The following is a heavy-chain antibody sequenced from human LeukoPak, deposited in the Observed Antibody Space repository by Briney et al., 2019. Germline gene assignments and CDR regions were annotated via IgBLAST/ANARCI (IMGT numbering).Heavy chain of an antibody. J-gene: IGHJ4*02. Sequence: GGSLRLCCAASGFTFSSYSMNWVRQAPGRGLEWVSSISSSSSYIYYADSVKGRFTISRDNAKNSLYLQMNSLRAEDTAVYYCARDPIAVAGTIFGVFDYWGQGTLVTVSS. CDR3: ARDPIAVAGTIFGVFDY. V-gene: IGHV3-21*01. CDR2: ISSSSSYI. CDR1: GFTFSSYS. D-gene: IGHD6-19*01.